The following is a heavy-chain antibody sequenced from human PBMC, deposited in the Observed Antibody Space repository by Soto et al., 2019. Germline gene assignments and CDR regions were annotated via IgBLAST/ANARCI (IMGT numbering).Heavy chain of an antibody. CDR3: AKDSSSWDYRGGGGYFQH. D-gene: IGHD6-13*01. CDR2: ISGSGGST. CDR1: GFTFSSYA. J-gene: IGHJ1*01. V-gene: IGHV3-23*01. Sequence: EVQLLESGGGLVQPGGSLRLSCAASGFTFSSYAMSWVRQAPGKGLEWVSAISGSGGSTYYADSVKGRFTISRDNSKNTLYLQMNSPRAEDTAVYYCAKDSSSWDYRGGGGYFQHWGQGTLVTVSS.